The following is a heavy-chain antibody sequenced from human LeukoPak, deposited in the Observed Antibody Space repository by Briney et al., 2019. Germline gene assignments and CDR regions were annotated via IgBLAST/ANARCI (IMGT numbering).Heavy chain of an antibody. CDR1: GFTFSSYA. V-gene: IGHV3-23*01. J-gene: IGHJ6*03. D-gene: IGHD4-17*01. CDR3: AKDPGAYYYYYMDV. Sequence: GGSLRLSCAASGFTFSSYAMSWVRQAPGKGLEWVSAISGSGGSTYYADSVKGRFTISRDNSKNTLYLQMNSLRAEGTAVYYCAKDPGAYYYYYMDVWGKGTTVTVSS. CDR2: ISGSGGST.